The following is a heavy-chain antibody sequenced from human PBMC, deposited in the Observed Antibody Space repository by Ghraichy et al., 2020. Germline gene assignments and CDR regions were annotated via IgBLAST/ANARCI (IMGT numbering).Heavy chain of an antibody. CDR2: ISPDNGNT. Sequence: ASVKVSCKASGYTFTSYAIHWVRQAPGQGLEWMGWISPDNGNTKYSQKFQGRLTSTRDTSASTAYMEVSSLRSEDTAVYYCARRGDVPGLDYWGQGTPVTVSS. CDR3: ARRGDVPGLDY. J-gene: IGHJ4*02. V-gene: IGHV1-3*01. CDR1: GYTFTSYA. D-gene: IGHD3-16*01.